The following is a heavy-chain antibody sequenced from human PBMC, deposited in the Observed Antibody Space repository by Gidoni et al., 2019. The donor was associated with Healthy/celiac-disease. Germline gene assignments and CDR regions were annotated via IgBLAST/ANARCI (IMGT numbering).Heavy chain of an antibody. CDR1: GFTFSSYA. CDR3: ARAPLSGSYYDY. Sequence: EVQLVESGEGLVQPGGSLRLSCAASGFTFSSYAMHWVRQAPGKGLEYVSAISSNGGSTYYADSVKGRFTISRDNSKNTLYLQMGSLRAEDMAVYYCARAPLSGSYYDYWGQGTLVTVSS. V-gene: IGHV3-64*02. D-gene: IGHD1-26*01. CDR2: ISSNGGST. J-gene: IGHJ4*02.